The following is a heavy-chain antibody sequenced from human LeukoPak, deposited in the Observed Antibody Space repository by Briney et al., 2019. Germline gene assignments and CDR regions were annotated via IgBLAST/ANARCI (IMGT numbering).Heavy chain of an antibody. J-gene: IGHJ4*02. D-gene: IGHD5-18*01. Sequence: ASVKVSCKASGSTFTGYYMHWVRQAPGQGLEWMGWINPNSGGTNYAQKFQGRVTMTRDTSISTAYMELSRLRSDDTAVYYCARARYSYGQIDYWGQGTLVTVSS. CDR2: INPNSGGT. CDR3: ARARYSYGQIDY. CDR1: GSTFTGYY. V-gene: IGHV1-2*02.